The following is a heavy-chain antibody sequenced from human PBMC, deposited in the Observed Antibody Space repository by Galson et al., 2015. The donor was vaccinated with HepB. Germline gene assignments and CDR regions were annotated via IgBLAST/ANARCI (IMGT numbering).Heavy chain of an antibody. CDR2: INAGNGNT. D-gene: IGHD3-10*01. J-gene: IGHJ5*02. CDR1: GYTFTSYA. V-gene: IGHV1-3*01. CDR3: ARGRNYYGSGSYYTLRNWFDP. Sequence: SVKVSCKASGYTFTSYAMHWVRQAPGQRLEWMGWINAGNGNTKYSQKFQGRVTITRDTSASTAYMELSSLRSEDTAVYYCARGRNYYGSGSYYTLRNWFDPWGQGTLVTVSS.